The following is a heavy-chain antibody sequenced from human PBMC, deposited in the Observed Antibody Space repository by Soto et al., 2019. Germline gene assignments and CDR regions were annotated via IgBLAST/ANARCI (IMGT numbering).Heavy chain of an antibody. Sequence: PSETLFLTCSVSGDSISNSRFYWAWIRQPPGKGLEWIGEINHSGSTNYNPSLKSRVTISVDTSKNQFSLKLSSVTAADTAVYYCARGWSGWRVWLDYWGQETLVTVPS. V-gene: IGHV4-39*07. D-gene: IGHD6-19*01. J-gene: IGHJ4*02. CDR3: ARGWSGWRVWLDY. CDR2: INHSGST. CDR1: GDSISNSRFY.